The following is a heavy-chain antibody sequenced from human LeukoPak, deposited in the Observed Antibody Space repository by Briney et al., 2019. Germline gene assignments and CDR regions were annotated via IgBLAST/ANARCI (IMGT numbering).Heavy chain of an antibody. V-gene: IGHV1-69*13. Sequence: SVKVSCKASGGTFSSYAISWVRQAPGQGLEWMGGIIPIFGTANYAQKFQGRVTITADESTSTAYMELSSLRSEGTAVYYCGFFRHTAALYGDGSTRYYGMDVWGQGTTVTVSS. J-gene: IGHJ6*02. CDR3: GFFRHTAALYGDGSTRYYGMDV. CDR1: GGTFSSYA. D-gene: IGHD3-10*02. CDR2: IIPIFGTA.